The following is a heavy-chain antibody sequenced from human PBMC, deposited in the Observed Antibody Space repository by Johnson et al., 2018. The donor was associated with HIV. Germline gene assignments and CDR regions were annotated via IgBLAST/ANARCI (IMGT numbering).Heavy chain of an antibody. CDR3: TTDPWGSDAFDI. CDR1: GFIFSNAW. D-gene: IGHD7-27*01. V-gene: IGHV3-15*01. J-gene: IGHJ3*02. CDR2: IKSKTDGGTT. Sequence: VQLVESGGGLVKREGSLRLSCAPSGFIFSNAWMSWVRQAPGKGLEWVGRIKSKTDGGTTDYAAPVKDRITITRDDSKNTLYLQMNSLKTEDTAVYYCTTDPWGSDAFDIWGQGTMVTVSS.